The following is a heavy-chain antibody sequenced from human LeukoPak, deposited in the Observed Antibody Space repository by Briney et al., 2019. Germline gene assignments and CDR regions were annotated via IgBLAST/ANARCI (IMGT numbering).Heavy chain of an antibody. CDR1: GGSISSDNYS. Sequence: SETLSLTCAVSGGSISSDNYSWTWIRQPPGKGLEWIGYMYPTRGTFYNPSLKSRVTISIDRSKNQFSLNLNSVTAADTAVYYCARYTLGSYRFDPWGQGTLVTVSS. CDR3: ARYTLGSYRFDP. V-gene: IGHV4-30-2*01. J-gene: IGHJ5*02. D-gene: IGHD3-16*01. CDR2: MYPTRGT.